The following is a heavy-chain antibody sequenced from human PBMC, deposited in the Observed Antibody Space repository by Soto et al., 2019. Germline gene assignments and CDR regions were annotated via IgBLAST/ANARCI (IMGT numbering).Heavy chain of an antibody. CDR1: GGTFSSYA. CDR3: ARVQNQVWSGYLHNYYYYGMDV. Sequence: RASVKVSCKASGGTFSSYAISWVRQAPGQGLEWMGGIIPIFGTANYAQKFQGRVTITADESTSTAYMELSSLRSEDTAVYYCARVQNQVWSGYLHNYYYYGMDVWGQGTTVTVSS. J-gene: IGHJ6*02. D-gene: IGHD3-3*01. CDR2: IIPIFGTA. V-gene: IGHV1-69*13.